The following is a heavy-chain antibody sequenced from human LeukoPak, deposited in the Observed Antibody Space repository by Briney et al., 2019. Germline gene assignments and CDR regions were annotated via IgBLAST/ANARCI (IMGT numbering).Heavy chain of an antibody. D-gene: IGHD3-22*01. CDR3: ARDGPYDSSGFDY. V-gene: IGHV1-69*05. CDR1: GGTFSSYA. J-gene: IGHJ4*02. CDR2: IIPIFGTA. Sequence: GASVKVSCKASGGTFSSYAISWVRQAPGQGLEWMGGIIPIFGTANYAQKFQGRVTITTDESTSTAYMGLSSLRSEDTAVYYCARDGPYDSSGFDYWGQGTLVTVSS.